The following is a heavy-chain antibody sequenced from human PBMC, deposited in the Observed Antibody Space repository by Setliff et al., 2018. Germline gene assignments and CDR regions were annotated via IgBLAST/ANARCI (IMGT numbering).Heavy chain of an antibody. V-gene: IGHV4-30-4*08. Sequence: PSETLSLTCSVAGASIDTGDYYWTWVRQPPGKGLEWISYLYSSGFTYSNPSLESRVTVSPNTSKNQFSLRLSSVTAADTAVYYCARGLGTRDPGYYYDYWGQGILVTVSS. J-gene: IGHJ4*02. CDR1: GASIDTGDYY. D-gene: IGHD2-8*02. CDR3: ARGLGTRDPGYYYDY. CDR2: LYSSGFT.